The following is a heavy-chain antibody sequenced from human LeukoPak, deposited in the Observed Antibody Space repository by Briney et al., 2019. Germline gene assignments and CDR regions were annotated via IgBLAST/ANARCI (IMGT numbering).Heavy chain of an antibody. CDR2: ISSSSSYI. J-gene: IGHJ4*02. V-gene: IGHV3-21*01. CDR1: GFTFSSYS. Sequence: GGSLRLSCAASGFTFSSYSMNWVRQAPGKGLEWVSSISSSSSYIYYADSVRGRFTISRDNAKTSLYLQMNRLRAEDTAVYCCARGRSGYSPKGLFDYWGQGTLVTVSS. CDR3: ARGRSGYSPKGLFDY. D-gene: IGHD3-3*01.